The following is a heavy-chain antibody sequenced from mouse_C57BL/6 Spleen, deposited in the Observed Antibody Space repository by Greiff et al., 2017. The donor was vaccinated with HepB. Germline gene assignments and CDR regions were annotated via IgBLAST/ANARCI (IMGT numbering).Heavy chain of an antibody. Sequence: EVKLMDSGGGLVKPGGSLKLSCAASGFTFSSYAMSWVRQTPEKRLEWVATISDGGSYTYYPDNVKGRFTISRDNAKNNLYLQMSHLKSEDTAMYYCAREDYGSHFDYWGQGTTLTVSS. J-gene: IGHJ2*01. D-gene: IGHD1-1*01. CDR1: GFTFSSYA. V-gene: IGHV5-4*01. CDR2: ISDGGSYT. CDR3: AREDYGSHFDY.